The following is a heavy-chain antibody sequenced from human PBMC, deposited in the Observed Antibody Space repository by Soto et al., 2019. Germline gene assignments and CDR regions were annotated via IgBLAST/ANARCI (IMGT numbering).Heavy chain of an antibody. V-gene: IGHV1-3*01. Sequence: ASVKVSCKASGYTFTGYAMHWVRQAPGQRLEWMGWINAGNGNTKYSQKFQGRVTITRDTSASTAYMELSSLRSEDTAVYYCAITYYYDSSGYYYFDYWGQGTLVTVSS. CDR3: AITYYYDSSGYYYFDY. D-gene: IGHD3-22*01. J-gene: IGHJ4*02. CDR2: INAGNGNT. CDR1: GYTFTGYA.